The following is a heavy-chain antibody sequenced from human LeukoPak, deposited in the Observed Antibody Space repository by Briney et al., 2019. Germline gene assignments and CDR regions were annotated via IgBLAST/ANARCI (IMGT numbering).Heavy chain of an antibody. V-gene: IGHV3-7*02. Sequence: GSLRLSCATSGFTFSSIWMSWVRQAPGKGLEWVANIKHDGSETNYVDSVKGRFTISRDNAKNSLHLQMNSLRVEDTAVYYCAKNGGPHGMDVWGQGTTVTVSS. J-gene: IGHJ6*02. CDR2: IKHDGSET. D-gene: IGHD3-16*01. CDR1: GFTFSSIW. CDR3: AKNGGPHGMDV.